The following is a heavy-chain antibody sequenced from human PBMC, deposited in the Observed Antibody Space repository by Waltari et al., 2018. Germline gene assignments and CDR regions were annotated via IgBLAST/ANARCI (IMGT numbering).Heavy chain of an antibody. CDR1: GGTFAGYA. Sequence: QVQLVQSGAEVQKSGSSVKVSCKASGGTFAGYALSWVRQAPGQGLEWMGGIIPIFGTANYAQKFQGRVTFTADESASTAYMELSSLRSEDTAVYYCAIGYCTTTSCYGPDYYYYMDVWGKGTTVTISS. V-gene: IGHV1-69*12. CDR2: IIPIFGTA. CDR3: AIGYCTTTSCYGPDYYYYMDV. J-gene: IGHJ6*03. D-gene: IGHD2-2*01.